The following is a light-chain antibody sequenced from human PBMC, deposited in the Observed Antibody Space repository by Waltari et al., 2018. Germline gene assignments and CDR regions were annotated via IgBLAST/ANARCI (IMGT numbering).Light chain of an antibody. CDR2: NDG. CDR1: NIGRYI. CDR3: QVWDATSDHYV. V-gene: IGLV3-21*02. J-gene: IGLJ1*01. Sequence: YVLNQPPSVSVAPGQTARITCGGTNIGRYIVPWYQQKPGQAPVLVVYNDGDRPAGIPERLSGSNSGNMATLTISRVEAGDEADYYCQVWDATSDHYVFGPGTKVAVL.